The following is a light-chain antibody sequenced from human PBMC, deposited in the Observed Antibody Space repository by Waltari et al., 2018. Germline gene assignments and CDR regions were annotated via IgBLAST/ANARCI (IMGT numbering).Light chain of an antibody. J-gene: IGKJ2*01. CDR1: QGISNY. CDR2: AAS. CDR3: RQRYNIPPYT. Sequence: DIQMTQSPSSLSASVGDRVTITCRASQGISNYLNWYQQKPGKAHKLLIYAASSLKSGVPSRFSGSGSGTAFTLTISTLQPEDFATYYCRQRYNIPPYTFGRGTKLEIK. V-gene: IGKV1-39*01.